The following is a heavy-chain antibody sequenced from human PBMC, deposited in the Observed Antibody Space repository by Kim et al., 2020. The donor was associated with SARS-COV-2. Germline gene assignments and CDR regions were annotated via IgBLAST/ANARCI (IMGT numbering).Heavy chain of an antibody. J-gene: IGHJ6*02. D-gene: IGHD6-13*01. CDR3: ARPEAAAGKDLLGYYYYGMDV. V-gene: IGHV1-69*13. CDR1: GGTFSSYA. CDR2: IIPNFGTA. Sequence: SVKVSCKASGGTFSSYAISWVRQAPGQGLEWMGGIIPNFGTANYAQKFQGRVTITADESTSTAYMELSSLRSEDTAVYYCARPEAAAGKDLLGYYYYGMDVWGQGTTVTVSS.